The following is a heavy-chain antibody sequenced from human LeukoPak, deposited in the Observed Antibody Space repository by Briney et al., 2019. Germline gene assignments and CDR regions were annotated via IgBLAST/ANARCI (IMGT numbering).Heavy chain of an antibody. Sequence: GGSLRLSCAASGFPLSSYSINWVRQAPGKGLEWVSYINIDSITVNYADSVKGRFTISRDNAKNSLYLQMNSLRAEDTAVYYCVRVKGSYFDYWGQGALVTVSS. CDR3: VRVKGSYFDY. CDR1: GFPLSSYS. D-gene: IGHD2-15*01. V-gene: IGHV3-48*01. CDR2: INIDSITV. J-gene: IGHJ4*02.